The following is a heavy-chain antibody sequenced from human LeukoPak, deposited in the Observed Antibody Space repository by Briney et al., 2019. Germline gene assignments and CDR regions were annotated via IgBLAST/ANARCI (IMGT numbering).Heavy chain of an antibody. Sequence: ASVKVSCKASGYTFTSYGISWVRQAPGQGLEWMGWISAYNGNTNYAQKLQGRVTMTTDTSTSTAYMELSRLRSDDTAVYYCARDTGSDCSGGSCYSEVGPSDYWGQGTLVTVSS. CDR2: ISAYNGNT. V-gene: IGHV1-18*01. CDR1: GYTFTSYG. CDR3: ARDTGSDCSGGSCYSEVGPSDY. J-gene: IGHJ4*02. D-gene: IGHD2-15*01.